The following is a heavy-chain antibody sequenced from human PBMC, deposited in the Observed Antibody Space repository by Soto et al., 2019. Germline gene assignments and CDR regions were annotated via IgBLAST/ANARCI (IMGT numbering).Heavy chain of an antibody. CDR1: GFIFYSYG. V-gene: IGHV3-30*03. CDR2: ISYSGNKQ. D-gene: IGHD3-10*01. CDR3: ARGGLRSWFGESDFH. J-gene: IGHJ4*02. Sequence: GGSLRLSCAASGFIFYSYGMHWVRQAPDKGLEWVAIISYSGNKQYYADSVKGRSTISRDNSRNIVYLEVNNLTEDDTRIYWCARGGLRSWFGESDFHWGQGTVVTVSS.